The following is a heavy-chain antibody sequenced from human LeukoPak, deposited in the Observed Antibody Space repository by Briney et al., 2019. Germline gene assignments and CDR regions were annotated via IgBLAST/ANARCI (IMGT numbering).Heavy chain of an antibody. V-gene: IGHV1-46*01. J-gene: IGHJ3*02. CDR2: FNPSGGST. Sequence: ASVKVSCKASGYTFTNYYMHWVRQAPGQGLEWMGVFNPSGGSTSYAQKFQGRVTMTRDTSTSTVYMELSSLRSEDAAVYYCARVRDGYNDALDIWGKGTMVTVSS. CDR1: GYTFTNYY. CDR3: ARVRDGYNDALDI. D-gene: IGHD5-24*01.